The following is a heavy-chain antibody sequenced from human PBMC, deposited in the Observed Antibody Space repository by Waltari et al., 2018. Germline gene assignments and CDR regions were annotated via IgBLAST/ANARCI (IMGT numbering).Heavy chain of an antibody. Sequence: QVQLQESGPGLVKPSQTLSLTCTVSGGSISSGSYYWSWIRQPAGKGLEWIGRIYTSGGTHLHPPPNVAVTLSVDTSKNQFSLKLSSVTAADTAVYYCARGAKLIQLWSHWGQGTLVTVSS. D-gene: IGHD5-18*01. CDR2: IYTSGGT. CDR3: ARGAKLIQLWSH. CDR1: GGSISSGSYY. J-gene: IGHJ4*01. V-gene: IGHV4-61*02.